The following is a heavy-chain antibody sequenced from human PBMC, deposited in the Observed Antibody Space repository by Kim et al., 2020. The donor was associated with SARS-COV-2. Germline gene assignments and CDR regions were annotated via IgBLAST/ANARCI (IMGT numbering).Heavy chain of an antibody. J-gene: IGHJ2*01. CDR3: AKHTPSSWTGWFFDV. Sequence: GGSLRLSCVASGFTFDDYGMHWIRQAPGKGLEWVSGISWNGGDVCYADSVKGRFTISRDYAKNSLYLQMKILRPEDTAVYYCAKHTPSSWTGWFFDVWGR. D-gene: IGHD6-13*01. V-gene: IGHV3-9*01. CDR1: GFTFDDYG. CDR2: ISWNGGDV.